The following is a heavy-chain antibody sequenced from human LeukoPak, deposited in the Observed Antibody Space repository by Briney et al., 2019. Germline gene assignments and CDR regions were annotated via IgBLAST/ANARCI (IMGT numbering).Heavy chain of an antibody. CDR2: VSSSSSYI. CDR1: GFTFSSYS. Sequence: GGSLRLSCAASGFTFSSYSMNWVRQAPGKGLEWVSSVSSSSSYIYYADSVKGRFTISRDNAKNSLYLQMNSLRAEDTAVYYCARDHYSNYLGGYYYYGMDVWGQGTTVTVSS. J-gene: IGHJ6*02. V-gene: IGHV3-21*01. D-gene: IGHD4-11*01. CDR3: ARDHYSNYLGGYYYYGMDV.